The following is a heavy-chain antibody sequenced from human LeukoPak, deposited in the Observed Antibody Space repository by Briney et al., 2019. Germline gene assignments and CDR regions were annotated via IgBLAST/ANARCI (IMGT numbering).Heavy chain of an antibody. CDR3: ARDLYSYGYDDYYYYMDV. V-gene: IGHV4-61*02. CDR1: GGSISSGSYY. J-gene: IGHJ6*03. D-gene: IGHD5-18*01. Sequence: KTSETLSLTCTVSGGSISSGSYYWSWIRQPAGKGLEWIGRIYTSGSTNYNPSLKSRVTISVDTSKNQFSLKLSSVTAADTAVYYCARDLYSYGYDDYYYYMDVWGKGTTVTISS. CDR2: IYTSGST.